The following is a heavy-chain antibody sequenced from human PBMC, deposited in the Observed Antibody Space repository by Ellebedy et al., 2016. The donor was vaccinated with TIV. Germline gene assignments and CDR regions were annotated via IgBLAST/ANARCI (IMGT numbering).Heavy chain of an antibody. Sequence: GESLKISXKGSGYSFTSYWISWVRQMPGKGLEWMGRIDPSDSYTNYSPSFQGHVTISADKSISTAYLQWSSLKASDTAMYYCARAKYSSGFIFDYWGQGTLVTVSS. D-gene: IGHD6-19*01. CDR1: GYSFTSYW. J-gene: IGHJ4*02. CDR3: ARAKYSSGFIFDY. CDR2: IDPSDSYT. V-gene: IGHV5-10-1*01.